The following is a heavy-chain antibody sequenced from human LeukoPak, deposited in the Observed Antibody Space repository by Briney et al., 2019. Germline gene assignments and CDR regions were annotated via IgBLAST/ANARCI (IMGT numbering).Heavy chain of an antibody. D-gene: IGHD2-2*01. CDR2: ISSDGNNK. J-gene: IGHJ4*02. Sequence: GRSLRLSCAASGFTFSSYGMHWVRQAPGKGLEWVAVISSDGNNKYYADSVKGRFTVSRDNAKNTLYLEINRLRAEDTAVYYCARDNAYMFDYWGQGTQVTVSS. CDR3: ARDNAYMFDY. V-gene: IGHV3-30*03. CDR1: GFTFSSYG.